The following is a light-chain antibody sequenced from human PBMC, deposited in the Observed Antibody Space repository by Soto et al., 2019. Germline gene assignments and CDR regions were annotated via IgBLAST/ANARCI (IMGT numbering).Light chain of an antibody. CDR1: QSVLYSSNNRDS. Sequence: DIVMTQSPDSLAVSLGERATINCKSSQSVLYSSNNRDSLAWYQQKPGPPPKLLIYWASIRASGVPDRFSGGGSGTDFTLTISSLQAEDVAVYYWQQYYSTMYTFGQGTKLEIK. V-gene: IGKV4-1*01. CDR2: WAS. J-gene: IGKJ2*01. CDR3: QQYYSTMYT.